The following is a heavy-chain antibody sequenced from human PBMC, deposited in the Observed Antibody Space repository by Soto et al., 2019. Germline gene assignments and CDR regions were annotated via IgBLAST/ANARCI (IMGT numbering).Heavy chain of an antibody. J-gene: IGHJ4*02. CDR2: MYHIGTT. CDR1: NHSIRRDNW. V-gene: IGHV4-28*01. D-gene: IGHD6-19*01. Sequence: QVQLQESGPRLVRPSDTLSLTCNVYNHSIRRDNWWGWTRQPPGKGLEWVGYMYHIGTTYYNPSLKSRISLSVDTTKNQFSLKLNSVTAVDTAIYYCARTKYNICWLEHWSQGTLVTVSS. CDR3: ARTKYNICWLEH.